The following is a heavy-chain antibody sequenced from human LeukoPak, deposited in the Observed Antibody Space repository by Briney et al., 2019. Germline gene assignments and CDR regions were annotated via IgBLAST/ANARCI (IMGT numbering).Heavy chain of an antibody. D-gene: IGHD6-13*01. Sequence: GGSLRLSCAASGVIFNTYSMNWVRQAPGKGLEWVSSISSSSNYIYYADSVRGRFSISRDNAKHSLYLQMSSLRVEDTAVYFCVTDWYTSSPDVSMVGPLWGQGTLVTVSS. J-gene: IGHJ4*02. CDR1: GVIFNTYS. CDR3: VTDWYTSSPDVSMVGPL. V-gene: IGHV3-21*01. CDR2: ISSSSNYI.